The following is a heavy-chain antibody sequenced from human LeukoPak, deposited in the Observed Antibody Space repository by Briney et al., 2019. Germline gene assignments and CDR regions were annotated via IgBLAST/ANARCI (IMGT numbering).Heavy chain of an antibody. CDR1: GYRFTSYG. J-gene: IGHJ4*02. CDR3: ARSAVADTLSAYYFGY. D-gene: IGHD6-19*01. V-gene: IGHV1-18*01. Sequence: ASVKVSCKASGYRFTSYGITWVRQAPGQGLEWMGWISAYNGNTNYAQKLQGRVTMTTESSTNTAYMELRSLRSDDTAVYYCARSAVADTLSAYYFGYWGQGTLVTVSS. CDR2: ISAYNGNT.